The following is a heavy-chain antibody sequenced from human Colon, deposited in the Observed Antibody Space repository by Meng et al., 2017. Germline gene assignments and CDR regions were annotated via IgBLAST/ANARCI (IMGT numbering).Heavy chain of an antibody. CDR2: NNSGGT. CDR3: ARAVKTAADKPYYFDY. CDR1: GSTFTGYY. V-gene: IGHV1-2*06. Sequence: QVQQVQSGAEMKKPEASVKVCCKAAGSTFTGYYMHWGRQAPGQGLEWVGRNNSGGTNYAQKFQGRVTMTRATSISTDYMELSRLRPDDTAVYFCARAVKTAADKPYYFDYWGQGTLVTVSS. D-gene: IGHD6-13*01. J-gene: IGHJ4*02.